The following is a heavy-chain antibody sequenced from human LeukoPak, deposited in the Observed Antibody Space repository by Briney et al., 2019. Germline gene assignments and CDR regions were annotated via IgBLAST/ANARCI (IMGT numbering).Heavy chain of an antibody. CDR2: INHSGST. V-gene: IGHV4-34*01. CDR3: ARFVSSIMRSYTVVNWFDP. Sequence: PSETLSLTCAVYGGSFSGYYWSWIRQPPGKGLEWIGEINHSGSTNYNPSLKSRVTISVDTSKNQFSLKLSSVTAADTAVYYCARFVSSIMRSYTVVNWFDPWGQGTLVTVSS. CDR1: GGSFSGYY. D-gene: IGHD1-26*01. J-gene: IGHJ5*02.